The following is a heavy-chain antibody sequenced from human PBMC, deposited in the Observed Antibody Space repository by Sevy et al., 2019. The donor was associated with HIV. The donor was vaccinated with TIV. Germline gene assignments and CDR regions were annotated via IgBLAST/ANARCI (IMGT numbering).Heavy chain of an antibody. CDR3: AKEDSGGYLY. Sequence: GGSLRLSCAASGFTFSSYAMHWVRQAPGKGLEWVAVISYDGSNKYYADSVKGRFTISRDNSKNTLYLQMNSLRAGDTAVYYCAKEDSGGYLYWGQGTLVTVSS. CDR1: GFTFSSYA. J-gene: IGHJ4*02. V-gene: IGHV3-30*04. D-gene: IGHD3-22*01. CDR2: ISYDGSNK.